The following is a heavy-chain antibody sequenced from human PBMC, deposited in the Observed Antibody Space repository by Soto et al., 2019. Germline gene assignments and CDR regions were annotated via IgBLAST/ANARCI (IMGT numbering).Heavy chain of an antibody. CDR2: VIPIFGTP. V-gene: IGHV1-69*06. J-gene: IGHJ4*02. D-gene: IGHD2-15*01. CDR3: AKIRWTISLQEEDAI. CDR1: GGTFGSYA. Sequence: QVQLVQSGAEVKKPGSSVKVSCKSSGGTFGSYAISWVRQAPGQGLEWMGGVIPIFGTPHYAQKFHGRVTFTADIPTSTAYLELSSLKSADTAVYYCAKIRWTISLQEEDAIWGQGTQVTVSS.